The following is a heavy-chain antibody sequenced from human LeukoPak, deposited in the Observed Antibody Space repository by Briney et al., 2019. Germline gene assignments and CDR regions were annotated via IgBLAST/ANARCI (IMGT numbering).Heavy chain of an antibody. Sequence: GASVKVSCKASGYTFTSYYMHWGRQAPGQGLEWMGIINPSGGSTSYAQKFQGRVTMTRDTSTSTVYMELSSLRSEDTAVYYCARVRRYCSGGSCYYYYGMDVWGQGTTVTVSS. V-gene: IGHV1-46*01. CDR1: GYTFTSYY. CDR3: ARVRRYCSGGSCYYYYGMDV. CDR2: INPSGGST. J-gene: IGHJ6*02. D-gene: IGHD2-15*01.